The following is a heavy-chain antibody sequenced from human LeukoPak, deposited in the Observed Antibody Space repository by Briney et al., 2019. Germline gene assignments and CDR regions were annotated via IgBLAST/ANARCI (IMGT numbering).Heavy chain of an antibody. J-gene: IGHJ4*02. CDR3: ATDTSSWDYFDY. V-gene: IGHV3-21*04. D-gene: IGHD6-13*01. Sequence: GGSLRLSCAASGFTFSSYSMNWVRQAPGKGLEWVSSISSSSSYIYYADSVKGRFTISRDNSRNTLYLQMNSLRAEDTAVYYCATDTSSWDYFDYWGQGTLVTVSS. CDR1: GFTFSSYS. CDR2: ISSSSSYI.